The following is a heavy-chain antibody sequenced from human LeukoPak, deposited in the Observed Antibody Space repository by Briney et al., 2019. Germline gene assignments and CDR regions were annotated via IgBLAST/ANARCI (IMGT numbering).Heavy chain of an antibody. Sequence: SQTLPLTCAISGDSVSGNSTTWNWIRQSPSRGLEWLGRTYYRSRWYYDYAISVKSRVTINPDTSTNQFPLQLNSVTPEDTAVYYCARTVAATTLGMDVWGQGTTVTVSS. J-gene: IGHJ6*02. CDR2: TYYRSRWYY. D-gene: IGHD2-15*01. CDR3: ARTVAATTLGMDV. V-gene: IGHV6-1*01. CDR1: GDSVSGNSTT.